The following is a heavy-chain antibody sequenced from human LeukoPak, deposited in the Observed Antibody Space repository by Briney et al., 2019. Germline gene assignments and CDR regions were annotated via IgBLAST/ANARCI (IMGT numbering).Heavy chain of an antibody. V-gene: IGHV1-69*04. Sequence: GASVKVSCKASGGTFSSYAISWVRQAPGQGLEWMGRIIPILGIANYAQKFQGRVTITADKSTSTAYMELSSLRSEDTAVYYCARLRLVAAMFEDYWGQGTLVTVSS. CDR1: GGTFSSYA. CDR2: IIPILGIA. J-gene: IGHJ4*02. D-gene: IGHD2-15*01. CDR3: ARLRLVAAMFEDY.